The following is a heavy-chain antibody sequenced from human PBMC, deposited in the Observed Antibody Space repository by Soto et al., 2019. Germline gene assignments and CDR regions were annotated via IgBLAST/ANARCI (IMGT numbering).Heavy chain of an antibody. Sequence: QVQLQESGPGLVKPSEALSLTCTVSGGSIRDYFWTWIRQPPGKGLEWIGYIYYSGRANYNPSLKSRVSISVDTSKSHFALQLRSVTAADTAVYYCARVGGDDFGDFGGFDYWGQGTLVTVSS. CDR2: IYYSGRA. J-gene: IGHJ4*02. V-gene: IGHV4-59*01. CDR3: ARVGGDDFGDFGGFDY. CDR1: GGSIRDYF. D-gene: IGHD4-17*01.